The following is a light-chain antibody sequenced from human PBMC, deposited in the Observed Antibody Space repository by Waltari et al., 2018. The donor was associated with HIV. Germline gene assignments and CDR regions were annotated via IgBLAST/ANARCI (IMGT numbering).Light chain of an antibody. CDR3: NSRDNSANVV. J-gene: IGLJ2*01. CDR1: SLRTFY. V-gene: IGLV3-19*01. CDR2: GKN. Sequence: SSELTQDPAVSVALGQTVSITCRGDSLRTFYASWYQQKPGQAPVLVIYGKNNRPSGLPDRFSGSSSGNTASLTITGAQAEDEADYYCNSRDNSANVVFGGGTKLTVL.